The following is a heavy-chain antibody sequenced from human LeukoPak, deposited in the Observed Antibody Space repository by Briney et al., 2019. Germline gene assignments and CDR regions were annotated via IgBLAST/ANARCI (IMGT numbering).Heavy chain of an antibody. CDR3: ARVARDEYGSSYYFDY. V-gene: IGHV1-2*06. CDR2: INPNSGGT. J-gene: IGHJ4*02. D-gene: IGHD6-6*01. Sequence: ASVKVSCKASGYTFTGYYMHWVRQAPGQGLEWMGRINPNSGGTNYAQKFQGRVTMTRDTSISTAYMELSRLRSDDTAVYYCARVARDEYGSSYYFDYWGQGTLVTVSS. CDR1: GYTFTGYY.